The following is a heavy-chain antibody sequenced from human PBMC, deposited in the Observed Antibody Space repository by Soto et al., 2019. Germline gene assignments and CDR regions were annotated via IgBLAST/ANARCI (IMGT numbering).Heavy chain of an antibody. CDR2: IYYSGST. CDR3: ARGTYCRFDP. CDR1: GGSISSSSYY. V-gene: IGHV4-39*01. D-gene: IGHD2-21*01. Sequence: SETLSLTCTVSGGSISSSSYYWGWIRQPPGKGLEWIGSIYYSGSTYYNPSLKSRVTISVDTSKNQFSLKLSSVTAADTAVYYCARGTYCRFDPSGQGTLLTVSS. J-gene: IGHJ5*02.